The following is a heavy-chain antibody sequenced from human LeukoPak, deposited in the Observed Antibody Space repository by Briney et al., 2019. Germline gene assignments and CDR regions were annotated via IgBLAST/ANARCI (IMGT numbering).Heavy chain of an antibody. V-gene: IGHV3-23*01. CDR2: TSGSGGST. Sequence: GGSLRLSCAASGFTFSSYAMSWVRQAPGKGLEWVSATSGSGGSTYYADSVKGRFTISRDNSKNTLYLQMNSLRAEDTAVYYCAKRYCTNGVCYRVYGMDVWGQGTTVTVSS. CDR3: AKRYCTNGVCYRVYGMDV. CDR1: GFTFSSYA. D-gene: IGHD2-8*01. J-gene: IGHJ6*02.